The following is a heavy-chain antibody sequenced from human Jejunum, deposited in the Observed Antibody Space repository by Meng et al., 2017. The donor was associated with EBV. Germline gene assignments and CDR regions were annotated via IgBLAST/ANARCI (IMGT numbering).Heavy chain of an antibody. CDR2: INHSGST. D-gene: IGHD3-16*02. J-gene: IGHJ4*02. Sequence: HEKLQPGGAESLKPSDTLSLTCGFYRGSCSCYYWRWIRQHPGKGLEWIGEINHSGSTNYNPSLRSRVTISVETSKNQFSLRLNSVTAADTAVYYCARVAFSYTTRSLDSWGQGTLVTVSS. CDR3: ARVAFSYTTRSLDS. CDR1: RGSCSCYY. V-gene: IGHV4-34*02.